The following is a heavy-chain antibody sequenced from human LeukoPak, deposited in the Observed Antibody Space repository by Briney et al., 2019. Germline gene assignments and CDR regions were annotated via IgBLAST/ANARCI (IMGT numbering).Heavy chain of an antibody. CDR3: AVHSSSWYENAFDI. J-gene: IGHJ3*02. CDR2: IYSGGST. D-gene: IGHD6-13*01. Sequence: GGSLRLSRAASGFTVSSNYMSWVRQAPGKGLEWVSVIYSGGSTYYADSVKGRFTISRDNSKNTLYLQMNSLKAEDTAVYYCAVHSSSWYENAFDIWGQGTMVTVSS. V-gene: IGHV3-66*02. CDR1: GFTVSSNY.